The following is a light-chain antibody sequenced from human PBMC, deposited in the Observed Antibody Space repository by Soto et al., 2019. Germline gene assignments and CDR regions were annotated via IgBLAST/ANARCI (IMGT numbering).Light chain of an antibody. V-gene: IGKV1-5*03. CDR1: QSISSW. J-gene: IGKJ2*01. Sequence: DIPMTQSPSTLSASVGDRVTITCRASQSISSWLAWYQQKPGKAPKLLIYKASSLESGVPSRFSGSGSGTEVTLSISIMQPGDFASHYCKHYNRLFTVGLRTKVEIK. CDR3: KHYNRLFT. CDR2: KAS.